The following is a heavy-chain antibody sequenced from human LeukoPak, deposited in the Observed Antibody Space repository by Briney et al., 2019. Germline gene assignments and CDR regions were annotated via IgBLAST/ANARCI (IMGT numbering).Heavy chain of an antibody. CDR3: AKDFRPVVTAIHDY. CDR2: IKQDGSEK. D-gene: IGHD2-21*02. Sequence: GGSLRLSCAASGFTFRSYGMNWVRQAPGKGLEWVANIKQDGSEKYYVDSVKGRFTISRDDAKNSLYLQMNSLRAEDTALYYCAKDFRPVVTAIHDYWGQGTLVTVSS. V-gene: IGHV3-7*03. CDR1: GFTFRSYG. J-gene: IGHJ4*02.